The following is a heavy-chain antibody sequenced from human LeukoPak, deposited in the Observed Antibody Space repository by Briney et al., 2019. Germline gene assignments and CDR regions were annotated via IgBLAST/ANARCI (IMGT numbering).Heavy chain of an antibody. CDR1: GFTFDDYA. D-gene: IGHD3-3*01. Sequence: GGSLRLSCAASGFTFDDYAMHWVRQAPGKGLEWVSGISWNSGSIGYADSVKGRFTISRDNSKNTLYLQMNSLRAEDTAVYYCAKDGELRFLEWLYDAFDIWGQGTMVTVSS. CDR2: ISWNSGSI. V-gene: IGHV3-9*01. J-gene: IGHJ3*02. CDR3: AKDGELRFLEWLYDAFDI.